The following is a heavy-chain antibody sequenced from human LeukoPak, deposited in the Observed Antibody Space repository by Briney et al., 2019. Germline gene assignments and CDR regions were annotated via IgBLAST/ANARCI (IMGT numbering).Heavy chain of an antibody. D-gene: IGHD5-12*01. V-gene: IGHV3-7*05. J-gene: IGHJ4*02. CDR3: ARDSGYNAFDY. CDR1: GFLFSNSW. Sequence: GGSLRLSCADSGFLFSNSWMAWVRQAPGRGLEWLANINQDGSAKTCVDSVKGRFTISRDNAKNSLYLQMNSLRAEDTAMYYCARDSGYNAFDYWGQGTPVTVSS. CDR2: INQDGSAK.